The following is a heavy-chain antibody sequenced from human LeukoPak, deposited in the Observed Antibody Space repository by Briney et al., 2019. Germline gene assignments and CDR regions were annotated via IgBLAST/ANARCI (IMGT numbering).Heavy chain of an antibody. V-gene: IGHV3-64*02. CDR2: IGGNGDTS. D-gene: IGHD5-18*01. J-gene: IGHJ4*02. CDR3: ATRHEYSYPY. Sequence: PGGSLRLSCVASGFTFYSYAMHWVRQAPGKGLEYVSAIGGNGDTSYYADSVKGRFTISRDNSKNTVYLQLGSLRTEDMAVYYCATRHEYSYPYWGQGTLVTASS. CDR1: GFTFYSYA.